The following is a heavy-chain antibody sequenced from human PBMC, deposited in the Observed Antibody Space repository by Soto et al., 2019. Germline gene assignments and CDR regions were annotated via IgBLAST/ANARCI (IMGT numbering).Heavy chain of an antibody. CDR3: ARESLDCSGGSCYSEAIDY. D-gene: IGHD2-15*01. CDR2: IYSGGST. V-gene: IGHV3-53*01. CDR1: GFTVSSNY. Sequence: PGGSLRLSCAASGFTVSSNYMSWVRQAPGKGLEWVSVIYSGGSTYYADSVKGRFTISRDNSKNTLYLQMNSLRAEDTAVYYCARESLDCSGGSCYSEAIDYWGQGTLVTVSS. J-gene: IGHJ4*02.